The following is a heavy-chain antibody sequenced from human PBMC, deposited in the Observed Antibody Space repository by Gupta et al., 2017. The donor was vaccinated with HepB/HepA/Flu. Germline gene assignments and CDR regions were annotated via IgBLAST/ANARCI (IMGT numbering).Heavy chain of an antibody. D-gene: IGHD3-10*01. V-gene: IGHV4-30-4*01. CDR3: ARGSRGRGLMFVY. CDR1: GGSIGIGDYY. Sequence: QVSLQESGPGLLKASQTLSLHCSISGGSIGIGDYYWSWIRQPLGKGPEWIGYNYFTGSTYYNPSLRSRVSRSAGASNTQFSLRVSSVTASDTAVYYCARGSRGRGLMFVYWGQGTLVTVSS. CDR2: NYFTGST. J-gene: IGHJ5*01.